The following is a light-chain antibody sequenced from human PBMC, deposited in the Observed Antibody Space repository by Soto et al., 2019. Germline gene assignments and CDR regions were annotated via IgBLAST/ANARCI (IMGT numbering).Light chain of an antibody. CDR2: GNS. J-gene: IGLJ2*01. V-gene: IGLV1-40*01. CDR1: SSNIGAGYD. CDR3: QSYDSSLSDLV. Sequence: QSVLTQPPSAPGAPGQRVTISCTGSSSNIGAGYDVHWYQQLPGTAPKLLIYGNSNRPSGVPDRFSGSKSGTSASRAITGLQAEDEADYYCQSYDSSLSDLVFGGGTKLTVL.